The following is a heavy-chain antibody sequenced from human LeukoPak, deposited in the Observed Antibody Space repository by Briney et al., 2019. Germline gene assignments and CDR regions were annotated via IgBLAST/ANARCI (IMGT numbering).Heavy chain of an antibody. J-gene: IGHJ4*02. D-gene: IGHD3-22*01. CDR3: AREPVYDSSGYYPFDY. CDR2: ISGSGDNT. Sequence: GGTLRLSCAASGFTFSSHGMSWVRQAPGKGLEWVSTISGSGDNTYYADSVKGRFTISRDNSKNTLYLQMNSLRAEDTAVYYCAREPVYDSSGYYPFDYWGQGTLVTVSS. CDR1: GFTFSSHG. V-gene: IGHV3-23*01.